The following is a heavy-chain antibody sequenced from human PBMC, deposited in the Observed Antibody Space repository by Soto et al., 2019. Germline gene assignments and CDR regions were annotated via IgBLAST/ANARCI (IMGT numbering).Heavy chain of an antibody. CDR1: GFTFSSFA. J-gene: IGHJ5*02. CDR3: ASGLVGYCSSSSCHAYRFDP. V-gene: IGHV3-23*01. D-gene: IGHD2-2*01. CDR2: ITGSGDAT. Sequence: GGSLRLSCAASGFTFSSFAMSWVRQAPGKGLEWVSAITGSGDATFYADSVRGRFTISRDNSKNTLHLQMNSLGAEDTALYYCASGLVGYCSSSSCHAYRFDPWGQGTLVTVS.